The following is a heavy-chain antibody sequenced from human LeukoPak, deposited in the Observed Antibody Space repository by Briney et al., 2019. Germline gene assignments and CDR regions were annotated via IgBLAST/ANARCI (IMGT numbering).Heavy chain of an antibody. CDR1: GYTFTSYG. V-gene: IGHV1-18*01. Sequence: ASVKVSCKASGYTFTSYGISWVRQAPGQGLEWMGWISAYNGNTNYAQKLQGRVTMTTDTSTSTAYMELRSLRSDDTAVYYCARVKGLPPGKPTLNWFDPWGQGTLVTVSS. J-gene: IGHJ5*02. CDR2: ISAYNGNT. D-gene: IGHD3-10*01. CDR3: ARVKGLPPGKPTLNWFDP.